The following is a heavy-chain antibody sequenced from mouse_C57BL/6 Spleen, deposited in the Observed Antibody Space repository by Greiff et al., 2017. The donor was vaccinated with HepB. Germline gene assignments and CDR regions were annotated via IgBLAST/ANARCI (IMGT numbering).Heavy chain of an antibody. CDR3: ARYYSNYGGNWFAY. CDR1: GYTFTSYW. V-gene: IGHV1-69*01. Sequence: QVQLQQPGAELVMPGASVELSCKASGYTFTSYWMHWVKQRPGQGLEWIGEIDPSDSYTNYNQKFKGKSTLTVDKSSSTAYMQLSSLTSEDSAVYYCARYYSNYGGNWFAYWGQGTLVTVSA. CDR2: IDPSDSYT. J-gene: IGHJ3*01. D-gene: IGHD2-5*01.